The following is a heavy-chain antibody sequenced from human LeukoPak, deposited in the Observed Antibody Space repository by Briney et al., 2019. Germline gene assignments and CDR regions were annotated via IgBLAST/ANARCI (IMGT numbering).Heavy chain of an antibody. J-gene: IGHJ2*01. V-gene: IGHV1-69*05. D-gene: IGHD3-9*01. CDR3: ARDSYYYILTGYELGGVNYWYFDL. CDR2: IIPIFGTA. CDR1: GGTFSSYA. Sequence: ASVKVSCKASGGTFSSYAISWVRQAPGQGLEWMGRIIPIFGTANYAQKFQGRVTITTDESTSTAYMELSSLRSEDTAVYYCARDSYYYILTGYELGGVNYWYFDLWGRGTLVTVSS.